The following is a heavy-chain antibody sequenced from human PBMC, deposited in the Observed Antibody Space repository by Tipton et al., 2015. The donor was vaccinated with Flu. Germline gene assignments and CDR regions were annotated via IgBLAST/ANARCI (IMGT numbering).Heavy chain of an antibody. CDR1: GDSISSDYY. V-gene: IGHV4-38-2*01. Sequence: TLSLTCAVSGDSISSDYYWAWIRQFPGKGVEWIGTVARTGDTIYNPSLKSRVTLSIDTSKNQFSLKMKSVTASDMAVYYCARRDYSNYVSDPKSWFDPWGQGTLVTVSS. CDR3: ARRDYSNYVSDPKSWFDP. J-gene: IGHJ5*02. CDR2: VARTGDT. D-gene: IGHD4-11*01.